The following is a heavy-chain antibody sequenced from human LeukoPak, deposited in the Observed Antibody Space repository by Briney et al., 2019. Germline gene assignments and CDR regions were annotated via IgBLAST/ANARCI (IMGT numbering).Heavy chain of an antibody. CDR2: ISGDGGGT. V-gene: IGHV3-43*02. J-gene: IGHJ4*02. CDR1: GFTFDDYA. D-gene: IGHD4-17*01. CDR3: VKGDSGDYAGLSSDY. Sequence: GGSLRLSCAASGFTFDDYAMHWVRQTPGKGLEWVSLISGDGGGTHYADSVKGRFTTSRDNSKNSLYLQMNSLRTEDTALYYCVKGDSGDYAGLSSDYWGQGTLVTVSS.